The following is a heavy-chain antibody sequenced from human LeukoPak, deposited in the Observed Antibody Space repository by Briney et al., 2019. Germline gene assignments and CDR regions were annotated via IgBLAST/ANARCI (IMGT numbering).Heavy chain of an antibody. D-gene: IGHD5-18*01. CDR1: GYTFTSYD. J-gene: IGHJ6*02. CDR2: MNPNSGNT. Sequence: ASVKVSCKASGYTFTSYDINWVRQATGQGLGWMGWMNPNSGNTGYAQKFQGRVTMTRNTSISTAYMELSSLRSEDTAVYYCARDGGYSYGYESLFYYYYYGMDVWGQGTTVTVSS. V-gene: IGHV1-8*01. CDR3: ARDGGYSYGYESLFYYYYYGMDV.